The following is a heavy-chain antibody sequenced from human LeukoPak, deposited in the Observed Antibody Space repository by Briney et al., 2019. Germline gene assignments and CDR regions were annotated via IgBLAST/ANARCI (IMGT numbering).Heavy chain of an antibody. CDR1: GGSISSYY. J-gene: IGHJ5*02. CDR3: ARGQWELLNPYNWFDP. CDR2: IYYSGST. Sequence: KSSETLSLTCTVSGGSISSYYWSWIRQPPGKGLEWIGYIYYSGSTNYNPSLKSRVTISVDTSKNQFSLKLSSVTAADTAVYYCARGQWELLNPYNWFDPWGQGTLVTVSS. D-gene: IGHD1-26*01. V-gene: IGHV4-59*01.